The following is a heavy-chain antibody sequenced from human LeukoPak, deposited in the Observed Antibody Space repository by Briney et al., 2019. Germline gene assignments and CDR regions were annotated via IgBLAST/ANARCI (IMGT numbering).Heavy chain of an antibody. D-gene: IGHD6-6*01. Sequence: PGGSLRVSCAACGFTFTSYSMSWVRQAPGKGLEWVSFISTSSSDIYYADSVKGRFTISRDNAKNSVYLQMNSLRAEDTAVYYCARDPEFRSSAGLDYWGQGTLVTVSS. V-gene: IGHV3-21*06. CDR1: GFTFTSYS. CDR3: ARDPEFRSSAGLDY. CDR2: ISTSSSDI. J-gene: IGHJ4*02.